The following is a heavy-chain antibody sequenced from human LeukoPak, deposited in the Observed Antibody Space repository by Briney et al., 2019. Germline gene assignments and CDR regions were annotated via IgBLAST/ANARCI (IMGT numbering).Heavy chain of an antibody. D-gene: IGHD6-19*01. Sequence: PGGSLRLSCAASGFSFNSLEMSWVRQAPGKGLEWVSYISSSGSTICYADSVKGRFTISRDNAKNSLYLQMNSLRAEDTAVYYCARGWYNSGYYCDYWGQGTLVTVSS. CDR3: ARGWYNSGYYCDY. CDR2: ISSSGSTI. V-gene: IGHV3-48*03. J-gene: IGHJ4*02. CDR1: GFSFNSLE.